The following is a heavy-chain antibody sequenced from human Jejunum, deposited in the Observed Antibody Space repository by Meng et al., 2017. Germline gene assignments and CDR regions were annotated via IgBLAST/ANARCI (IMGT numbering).Heavy chain of an antibody. Sequence: QVQVQESGPGLVKPSGTLSLTCAVSGDSVTSGSYHWSWIRQPPGKGLEWIGYIHHSGITYYNPSLRSRLLISIDTSKRQLSLTLNSVTAADTALYYCATIQSSPHFFNYWGQGTLVTVSS. CDR2: IHHSGIT. J-gene: IGHJ4*02. CDR3: ATIQSSPHFFNY. CDR1: GDSVTSGSYH. V-gene: IGHV4-30-4*01. D-gene: IGHD6-6*01.